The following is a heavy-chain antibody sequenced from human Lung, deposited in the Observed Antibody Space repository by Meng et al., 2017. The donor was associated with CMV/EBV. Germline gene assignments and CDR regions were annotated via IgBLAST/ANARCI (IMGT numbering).Heavy chain of an antibody. CDR1: GFTFSSYE. J-gene: IGHJ6*02. D-gene: IGHD2-2*01. V-gene: IGHV3-48*03. Sequence: GGSLRLXCAASGFTFSSYEMNWVRQAPGKGLEWVSYISSSGSTIYYADSVKGRFTISRDNAKNSLYLQMNSLRAEDTAVYYCASLKDIVVVPAAKGSKYYYYGMEVWXQGTXVTVSS. CDR3: ASLKDIVVVPAAKGSKYYYYGMEV. CDR2: ISSSGSTI.